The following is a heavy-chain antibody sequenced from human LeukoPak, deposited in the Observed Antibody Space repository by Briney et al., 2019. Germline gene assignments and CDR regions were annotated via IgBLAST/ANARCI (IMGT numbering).Heavy chain of an antibody. CDR1: GFTVSSNY. CDR2: ISGSGGST. D-gene: IGHD3-22*01. CDR3: AKHPGYYYDSSGYFDY. Sequence: PGGSLRLSCAASGFTVSSNYMSWVRQAPGKGLEWVSAISGSGGSTYYADSVKGRYTISRDNSKNTLYLQMNSLRAEDTAVYYCAKHPGYYYDSSGYFDYWGQGTLVTVSS. V-gene: IGHV3-23*01. J-gene: IGHJ4*02.